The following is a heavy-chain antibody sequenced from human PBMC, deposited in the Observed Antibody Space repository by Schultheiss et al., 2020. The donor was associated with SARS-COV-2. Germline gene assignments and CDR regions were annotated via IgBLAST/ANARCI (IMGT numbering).Heavy chain of an antibody. V-gene: IGHV4-4*02. CDR3: ARGDLYTGYFHFDY. Sequence: SETLSLTCAVSGGSISSSNWWSWVRQPPGKGLEWIGEIYHSGSTNYSPSLKSRVTISVHTSNNQFSLRLSSVTAADTAVYYCARGDLYTGYFHFDYWGQGSLVTVSS. CDR2: IYHSGST. CDR1: GGSISSSNW. D-gene: IGHD1-26*01. J-gene: IGHJ4*02.